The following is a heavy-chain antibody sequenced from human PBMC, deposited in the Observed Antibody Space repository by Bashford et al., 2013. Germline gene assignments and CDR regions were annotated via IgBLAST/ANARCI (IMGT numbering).Heavy chain of an antibody. D-gene: IGHD2-21*02. CDR2: IDPGSGNT. CDR3: ARRMVVPGTFDALDI. CDR1: GYTFINFG. J-gene: IGHJ3*02. Sequence: VASVKVSCEASGYTFINFGIHWLRQAPGQRLEWMGRIDPGSGNTRYSQKFQGRVTIIRDTSASTAAMEVNSLRSEDTAVYYCARRMVVPGTFDALDIWGQGTMVTVSS. V-gene: IGHV1-3*01.